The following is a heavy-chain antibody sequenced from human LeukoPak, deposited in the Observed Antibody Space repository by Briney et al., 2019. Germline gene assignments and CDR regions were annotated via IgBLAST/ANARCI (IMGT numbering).Heavy chain of an antibody. D-gene: IGHD3-3*01. CDR1: GGSFSGYY. CDR3: ARGRATLAYYDFWSGYHYFDY. J-gene: IGHJ4*02. V-gene: IGHV4-34*01. Sequence: PSETLSLTCAVYGGSFSGYYWSWIRQPPGKGLEWIGEINHSGSTNYSPSLKSRVTISVDTSKNQFSLKLSSVTAADTAVYYCARGRATLAYYDFWSGYHYFDYWGQGTLVTVSS. CDR2: INHSGST.